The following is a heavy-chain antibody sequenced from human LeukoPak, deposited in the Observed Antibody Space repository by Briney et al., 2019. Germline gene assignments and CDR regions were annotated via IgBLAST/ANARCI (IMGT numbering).Heavy chain of an antibody. J-gene: IGHJ6*03. CDR1: GFTFSGSA. CDR2: IRSKANSYAT. CDR3: TRRGYYYMDV. Sequence: PGGSLRLSCAASGFTFSGSAMHWVRQASGKGLEWVGRIRSKANSYATAYAASVKGRFTISRDDSKNTAYLQMNSLKPEDTAVYYCTRRGYYYMDVWGKGTTVTVSS. V-gene: IGHV3-73*01.